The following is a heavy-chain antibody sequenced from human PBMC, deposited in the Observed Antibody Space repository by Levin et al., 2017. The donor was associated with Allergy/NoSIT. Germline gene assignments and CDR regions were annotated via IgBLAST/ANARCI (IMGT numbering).Heavy chain of an antibody. CDR1: GYTFTGYY. J-gene: IGHJ4*02. V-gene: IGHV1-2*02. CDR3: ARDSGRGDGDNPVGY. D-gene: IGHD5-24*01. CDR2: INPNSGGT. Sequence: GASVKVSCKASGYTFTGYYMHWVRQAPGQGLEWMGWINPNSGGTNYAQRFQGRVTMTRDTSISTAYMELNRLRSDDTAVYYCARDSGRGDGDNPVGYWGQGTLVTVSS.